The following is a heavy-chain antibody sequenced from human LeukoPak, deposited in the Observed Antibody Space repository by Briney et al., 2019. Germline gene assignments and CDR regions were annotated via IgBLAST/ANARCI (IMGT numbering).Heavy chain of an antibody. CDR2: ISSSSSYI. V-gene: IGHV3-21*01. Sequence: GGSLRLSCAASGFTFSSYSMNWVRQAPGKGLEWVSSISSSSSYIYYADSVKGRFTISRDNAKNSLYLQMNSLRAEDTAVYYCARSSSYCSSTSCIYYYYYMDVWGKGTSVTVSS. D-gene: IGHD2-2*01. CDR3: ARSSSYCSSTSCIYYYYYMDV. J-gene: IGHJ6*03. CDR1: GFTFSSYS.